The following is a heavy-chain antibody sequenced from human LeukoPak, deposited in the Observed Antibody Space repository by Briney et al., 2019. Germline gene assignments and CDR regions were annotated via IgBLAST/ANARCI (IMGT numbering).Heavy chain of an antibody. CDR2: IYSSGST. CDR1: GGSISSGNYY. D-gene: IGHD5-18*01. V-gene: IGHV4-61*02. Sequence: SQTLSLTCTVSGGSISSGNYYWSWIRQPAGKGLEWIGRIYSSGSTNYNPSLKSRVTISVDTSKNQFSLKLSSVTAADTAVYYCARGGRGYSSYWGQGTLVTVSS. CDR3: ARGGRGYSSY. J-gene: IGHJ4*02.